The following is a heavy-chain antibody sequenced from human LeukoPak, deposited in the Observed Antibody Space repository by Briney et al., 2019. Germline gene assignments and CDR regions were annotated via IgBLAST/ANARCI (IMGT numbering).Heavy chain of an antibody. J-gene: IGHJ3*02. V-gene: IGHV3-53*01. CDR3: ASLEMATIHDAFDI. CDR2: IYSGGST. D-gene: IGHD5-24*01. Sequence: PGGSLRLSCAASGFTVSSNYMSWVRQAPGKGLEWVSVIYSGGSTYYADSVKGRFTISRDNSKSTLYLQMNSLRAEDTAVYYCASLEMATIHDAFDIWGQGTMVTVSS. CDR1: GFTVSSNY.